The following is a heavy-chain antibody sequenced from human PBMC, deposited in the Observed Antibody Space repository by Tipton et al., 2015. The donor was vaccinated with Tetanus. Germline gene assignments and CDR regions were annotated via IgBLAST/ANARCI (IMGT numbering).Heavy chain of an antibody. CDR3: AREEDCRGGRCVEGDLEK. Sequence: SLRLSCAASGFIFSSYGIHWVRQAPGKGLEWVAVSWYDGTDKYYADSVKGRFTISRDNSKNTLYLKMNSGRAGDRAVYYGAREEDCRGGRCVEGDLEKWGQGNQV. CDR1: GFIFSSYG. J-gene: IGHJ4*02. CDR2: SWYDGTDK. V-gene: IGHV3-33*01. D-gene: IGHD2-15*01.